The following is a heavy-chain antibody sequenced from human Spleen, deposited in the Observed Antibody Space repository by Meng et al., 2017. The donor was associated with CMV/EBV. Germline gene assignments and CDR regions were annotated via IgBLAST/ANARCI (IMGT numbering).Heavy chain of an antibody. CDR3: ARKEGYCSSADCPDHFYYGLDV. CDR1: GYSFTSYW. J-gene: IGHJ6*02. V-gene: IGHV5-51*01. CDR2: IYPGDSDT. D-gene: IGHD2-2*01. Sequence: GGSLRLSCKGSGYSFTSYWIAWVRQMPGKGLEWMGIIYPGDSDTTYSPSFQGQVTISADKSITTAYMEWSSLKASDTAIYYCARKEGYCSSADCPDHFYYGLDVWGQGSTVTVSS.